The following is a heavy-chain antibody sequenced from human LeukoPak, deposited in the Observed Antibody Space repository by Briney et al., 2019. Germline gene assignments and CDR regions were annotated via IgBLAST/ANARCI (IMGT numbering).Heavy chain of an antibody. Sequence: GASVKVSCKASGYTFTGYYMHWVRQAPGQGLEWMGWIGADSGDTHGDTHYAEKLQGRVTMTTDTSTDTAYMDLRSLTSDDTAVYYCARGSSPYNWYFDLWGRGTLVTVSS. CDR3: ARGSSPYNWYFDL. CDR1: GYTFTGYY. J-gene: IGHJ2*01. CDR2: IGADSGDTHGDT. V-gene: IGHV1-18*04. D-gene: IGHD4-11*01.